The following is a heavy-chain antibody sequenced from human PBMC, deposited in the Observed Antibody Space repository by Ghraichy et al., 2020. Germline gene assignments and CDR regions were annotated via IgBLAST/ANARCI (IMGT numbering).Heavy chain of an antibody. CDR3: ARLPLPRRAAVGDWYFDL. J-gene: IGHJ2*01. V-gene: IGHV3-48*01. Sequence: GGSLRLSCEGSGFSFSDYSMIWVRLTPRKALEWVSYITGSSITIFYTDSVKGRFTISRDNAKNSLYLQMNSLRAEDTAVYYCARLPLPRRAAVGDWYFDLLCRGTLVSFSS. CDR1: GFSFSDYS. D-gene: IGHD6-13*01. CDR2: ITGSSITI.